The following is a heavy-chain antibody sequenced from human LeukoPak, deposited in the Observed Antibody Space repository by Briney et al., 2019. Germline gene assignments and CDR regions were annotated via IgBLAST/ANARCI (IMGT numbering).Heavy chain of an antibody. J-gene: IGHJ6*03. CDR3: ARRARMVRGVLTPTYYHYYYMDV. Sequence: SETLSLTCTVSGGSISSYYWSWIRQPPGKGLEWIGYIYYSGSTNYNPSLKSRVTISVDTSKNQFSLKLSSVTAADTAVYYCARRARMVRGVLTPTYYHYYYMDVWGKGTTVTVSS. CDR2: IYYSGST. V-gene: IGHV4-59*12. D-gene: IGHD3-10*01. CDR1: GGSISSYY.